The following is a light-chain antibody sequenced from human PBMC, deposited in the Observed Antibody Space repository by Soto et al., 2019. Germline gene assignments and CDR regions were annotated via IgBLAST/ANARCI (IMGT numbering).Light chain of an antibody. CDR3: QQYGSSGT. Sequence: EIVLTHSPGTLSLSPGEVGTLSCRASQSVSSSYLAWYQQKPGQAPRLLIYDASNRATGIPARFSGSGSGTDFTLTISRLEPEDFAVYYCQQYGSSGTFGQGTKVDIK. CDR1: QSVSSSY. CDR2: DAS. V-gene: IGKV3-20*01. J-gene: IGKJ1*01.